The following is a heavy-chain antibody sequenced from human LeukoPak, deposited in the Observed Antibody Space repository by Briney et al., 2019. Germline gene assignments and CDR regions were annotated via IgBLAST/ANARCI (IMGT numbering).Heavy chain of an antibody. CDR2: IFYTGST. CDR3: ARDDGGTYD. Sequence: SETLSLTCSVSGDSISSPNYYWGWLRQPPGKGLEWIGSIFYTGSTYHNPSLKSRVTLSVDTSNNQFSLNLNSVTAADTAVYYCARDDGGTYDWGQGTLVTVSS. CDR1: GDSISSPNYY. J-gene: IGHJ4*02. D-gene: IGHD1-26*01. V-gene: IGHV4-39*07.